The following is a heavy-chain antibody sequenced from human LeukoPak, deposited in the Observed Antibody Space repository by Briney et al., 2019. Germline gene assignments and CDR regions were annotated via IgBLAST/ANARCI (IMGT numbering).Heavy chain of an antibody. V-gene: IGHV4-39*01. CDR2: IYYSGNT. D-gene: IGHD3-22*01. J-gene: IGHJ4*02. Sequence: PSVTLSLTCTVSGDSIRTSSYYWGWIRQPPGKGLECIRSIYYSGNTYYNPSLKSRVAISMDTSKNQFSLKLTSVTAADTAVYYCARQFYHDSSGADYWGQGALVTVSS. CDR1: GDSIRTSSYY. CDR3: ARQFYHDSSGADY.